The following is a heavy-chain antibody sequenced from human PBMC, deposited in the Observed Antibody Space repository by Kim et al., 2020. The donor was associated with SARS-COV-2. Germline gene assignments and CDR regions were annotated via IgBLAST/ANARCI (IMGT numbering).Heavy chain of an antibody. D-gene: IGHD3-10*01. CDR3: AKDFYWDNIGAGALDM. J-gene: IGHJ3*02. CDR1: GFTFSSFA. CDR2: ISGSGGST. V-gene: IGHV3-23*01. Sequence: GGSLRLSCAASGFTFSSFAMNWVRQAPGKGLEWVSGISGSGGSTYYADSVKGRFTFSRDNSKNTLYLQMNSLRAEDTAVYYCAKDFYWDNIGAGALDMWGQGTMV.